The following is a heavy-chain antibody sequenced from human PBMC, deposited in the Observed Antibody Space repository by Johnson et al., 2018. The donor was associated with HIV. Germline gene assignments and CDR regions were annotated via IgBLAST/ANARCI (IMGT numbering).Heavy chain of an antibody. V-gene: IGHV3-48*03. D-gene: IGHD2-15*01. Sequence: VQLVESGGGVVRPGGSLRLSCAVSGLTFDDYGMCWVRQAPGKGLEWLSCISGSGIDTYYADSVKGRFTISSDNAKNSLFLQMHGLRAEDTAVYYCARTTRMVGACDIWGQGTMVTVSS. CDR1: GLTFDDYG. CDR2: ISGSGIDT. CDR3: ARTTRMVGACDI. J-gene: IGHJ3*02.